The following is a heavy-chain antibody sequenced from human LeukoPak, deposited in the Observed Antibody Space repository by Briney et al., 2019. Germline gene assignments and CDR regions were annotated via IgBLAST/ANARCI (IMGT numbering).Heavy chain of an antibody. J-gene: IGHJ4*02. CDR3: ATGYTYDYSLY. V-gene: IGHV1-24*01. Sequence: ASVKVSCKVSGDTVTGFSIHWVRQAPGHGLEWMGGFDPEDGARIFAQKFQGRVTMTEDTSTDTACMDLSSLRSEDTAVYYCATGYTYDYSLYWGQGTLVTVSS. CDR2: FDPEDGAR. CDR1: GDTVTGFS. D-gene: IGHD5-18*01.